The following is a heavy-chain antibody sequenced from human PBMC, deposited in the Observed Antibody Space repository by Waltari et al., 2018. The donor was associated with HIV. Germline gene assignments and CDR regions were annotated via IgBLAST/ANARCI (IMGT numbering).Heavy chain of an antibody. CDR3: ARFHYYGSGSYYYYFDY. J-gene: IGHJ4*02. CDR2: IYYSGST. D-gene: IGHD3-10*01. CDR1: GGSISSSSYY. Sequence: QLQLQESGPGLVKPSETLSLTCTVSGGSISSSSYYWGWIRQHPGKGLEWIGNIYYSGSTYYNPSLKSRVPISVDTSKNQFSLKLSSVTAADTAVYYCARFHYYGSGSYYYYFDYWGQGTLVTVSS. V-gene: IGHV4-39*01.